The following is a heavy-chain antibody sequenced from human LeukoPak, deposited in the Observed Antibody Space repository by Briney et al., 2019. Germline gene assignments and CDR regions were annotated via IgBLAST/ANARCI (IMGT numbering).Heavy chain of an antibody. CDR3: AKYYYDSSGYYITPPARAPDY. D-gene: IGHD3-22*01. CDR1: GFTFSSYT. CDR2: ISGGGVST. V-gene: IGHV3-23*01. J-gene: IGHJ4*02. Sequence: GGSLRLSCAASGFTFSSYTMTWVRQAPGKGLQWVSAISGGGVSTYYADSVKGRFTISRDNSKNTLYLQMNSLRAEDTAVYYCAKYYYDSSGYYITPPARAPDYWGQGTLVTVSS.